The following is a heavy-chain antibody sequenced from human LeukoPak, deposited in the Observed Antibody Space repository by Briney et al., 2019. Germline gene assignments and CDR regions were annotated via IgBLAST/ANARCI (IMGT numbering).Heavy chain of an antibody. D-gene: IGHD3-3*01. Sequence: ASVKVSCKASGYTFTSYDINWVRQATGQGLEWMGWMNPNSGNTGYAQKFQGRVTITRNTSISTAYMELSSLRSEDTAVYYCARGPRSYYDFWSGYATTLDYWGQGTLVTVSS. CDR3: ARGPRSYYDFWSGYATTLDY. CDR2: MNPNSGNT. CDR1: GYTFTSYD. V-gene: IGHV1-8*03. J-gene: IGHJ4*02.